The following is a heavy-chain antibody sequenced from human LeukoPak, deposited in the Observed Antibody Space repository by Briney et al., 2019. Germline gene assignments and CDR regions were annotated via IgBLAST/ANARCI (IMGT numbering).Heavy chain of an antibody. J-gene: IGHJ3*02. V-gene: IGHV3-23*01. D-gene: IGHD3-10*01. CDR1: GFTFSSYA. CDR3: AKEVGIEWQFGEPFDI. CDR2: ISGSGGST. Sequence: GGSLRLSCAASGFTFSSYAMSWVRQAPGKGLEWVSAISGSGGSTYYADSVKGRFTISRDNSKNTLYLQMNSLRAEDTAVYYCAKEVGIEWQFGEPFDIWGQGTMVTVSS.